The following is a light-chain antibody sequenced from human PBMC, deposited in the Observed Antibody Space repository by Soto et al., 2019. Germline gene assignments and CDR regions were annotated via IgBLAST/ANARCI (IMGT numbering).Light chain of an antibody. J-gene: IGKJ1*01. CDR2: GAS. CDR3: QQYYSSPRT. V-gene: IGKV3D-15*01. CDR1: RSIGDT. Sequence: EMVMAQSPAAQSVSPGGRATLSCRASRSIGDTLAWYQQRPGQAPRLLIYGASSGVTGVPARFSGSGSGTDFTLTISCLQSEDFATYYCQQYYSSPRTFGQGTKVDI.